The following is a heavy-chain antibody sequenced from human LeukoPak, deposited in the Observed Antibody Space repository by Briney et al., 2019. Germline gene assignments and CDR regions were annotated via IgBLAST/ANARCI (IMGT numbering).Heavy chain of an antibody. Sequence: PSETLSLTCTVSGGSISSSYYYWGWIRQPPGKGLEWIGEINHSGSTNYNPSLKSRVTISVDTSKNQFSLKLSSVTAADTAVYYCARAVAAAGHNWFDPWGQGTLVTVSS. CDR3: ARAVAAAGHNWFDP. V-gene: IGHV4-39*07. D-gene: IGHD6-13*01. CDR2: INHSGST. CDR1: GGSISSSYYY. J-gene: IGHJ5*02.